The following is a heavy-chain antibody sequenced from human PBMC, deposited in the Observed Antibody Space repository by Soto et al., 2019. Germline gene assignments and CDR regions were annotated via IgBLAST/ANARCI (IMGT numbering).Heavy chain of an antibody. CDR3: ARVQSYYYDSSGYGLFDY. D-gene: IGHD3-22*01. CDR1: GGSISSGDYY. J-gene: IGHJ4*02. V-gene: IGHV4-30-4*01. CDR2: IYYSGST. Sequence: PSETLSLTCTVSGGSISSGDYYWSWIRQPPGKGLEWIGYIYYSGSTYYNPSLKSRVTISVDTSKNQFSLKLSSVTAADTAVYYCARVQSYYYDSSGYGLFDYWGQGTLVTVS.